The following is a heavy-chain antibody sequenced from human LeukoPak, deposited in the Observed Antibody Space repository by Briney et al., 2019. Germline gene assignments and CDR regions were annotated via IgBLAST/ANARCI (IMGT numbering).Heavy chain of an antibody. J-gene: IGHJ5*02. CDR3: AKTLLYFTLVELRCSDGWFDP. V-gene: IGHV3-23*01. CDR2: ISGSGGST. D-gene: IGHD3-10*02. CDR1: GFTFSSYA. Sequence: GGSLRLSCAASGFTFSSYAMSWVRQAPGKGLEWVSAISGSGGSTYYADSVKGRFTISRDNSKNTLYLQMNSLRAEDTAVYYCAKTLLYFTLVELRCSDGWFDPWGQGTLVTVSS.